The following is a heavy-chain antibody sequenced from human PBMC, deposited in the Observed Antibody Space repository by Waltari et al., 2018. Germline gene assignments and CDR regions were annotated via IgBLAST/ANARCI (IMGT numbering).Heavy chain of an antibody. J-gene: IGHJ4*02. Sequence: VQLVESGGGLVQSGGSLRLSCEASGFGFSTYWLHCVRQAPGKGLEWVSNINNEEPTTTYADSVRGRFTISIDNAKNTLFLHMNSLRPEDTAVYYCTRAPRNSQFDHWGQGTLVTVSS. D-gene: IGHD2-21*01. CDR3: TRAPRNSQFDH. CDR1: GFGFSTYW. V-gene: IGHV3-74*02. CDR2: INNEEPTT.